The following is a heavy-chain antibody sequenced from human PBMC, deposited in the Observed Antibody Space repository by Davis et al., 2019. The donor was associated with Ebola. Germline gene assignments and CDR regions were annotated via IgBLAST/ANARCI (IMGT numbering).Heavy chain of an antibody. Sequence: GGSLRLSCTVSGGSISSYYWSWVRQAPGKGLEWVANIKQDGSEKYYVDSVKGRFTISRDNAKNSLYLQMNSLRAEDTAVYYCARGSYGYWGQGTLVTVSS. CDR2: IKQDGSEK. D-gene: IGHD3-16*01. J-gene: IGHJ4*02. CDR1: GGSISSYY. CDR3: ARGSYGY. V-gene: IGHV3-7*01.